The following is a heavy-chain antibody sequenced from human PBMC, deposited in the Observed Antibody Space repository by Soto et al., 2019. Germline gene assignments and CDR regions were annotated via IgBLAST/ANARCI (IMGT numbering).Heavy chain of an antibody. CDR3: ATGTFNFDS. J-gene: IGHJ4*02. CDR1: GFTFSSYA. V-gene: IGHV3-23*01. Sequence: GGSLRLSCAASGFTFSSYAMSWVRQAPGKGLEWVSAIGGSGGSTYYADSVKGRFTISRDNSKSTLYLQMNSLRAEDTAVYYCATGTFNFDSWGQGTLVTVSS. CDR2: IGGSGGST.